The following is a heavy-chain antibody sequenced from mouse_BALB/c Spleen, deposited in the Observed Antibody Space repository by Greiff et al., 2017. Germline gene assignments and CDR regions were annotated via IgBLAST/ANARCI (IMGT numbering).Heavy chain of an antibody. V-gene: IGHV5-15*02. CDR3: ARDREGWYFDV. CDR1: GFTLSDYG. CDR2: IRNLAYSI. Sequence: EVMLVESGGGLVQPGGSRKLSCAASGFTLSDYGMAWVRQAPGKGPEWVAFIRNLAYSIYYADTVTGRFTISRENAKNTLYLEMSSLRSEDTAMYYCARDREGWYFDVWGAGTTVTVSS. J-gene: IGHJ1*01. D-gene: IGHD3-1*01.